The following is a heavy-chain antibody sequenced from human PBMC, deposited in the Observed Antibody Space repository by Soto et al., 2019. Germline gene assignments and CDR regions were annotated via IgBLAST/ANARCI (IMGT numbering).Heavy chain of an antibody. V-gene: IGHV3-74*01. J-gene: IGHJ4*02. D-gene: IGHD1-20*01. CDR2: INSDGSSI. CDR1: GFDFSNTW. CDR3: AKDWYHTIDS. Sequence: GGSLRLSCATSGFDFSNTWIHWVRQVPGQGLVWVSRINSDGSSIIYADSVKGRFTLSRDNAKNTVHLQMSSLRVEDTAVYYCAKDWYHTIDSWGQGIPVTVPQ.